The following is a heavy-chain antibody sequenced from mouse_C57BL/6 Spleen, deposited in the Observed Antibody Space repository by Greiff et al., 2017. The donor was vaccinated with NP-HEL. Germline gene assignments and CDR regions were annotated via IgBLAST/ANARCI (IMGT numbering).Heavy chain of an antibody. Sequence: EVNVVESGGDLVKPGGSLKLSCAASGFTFSSYGMSWVRQTPDKRLEWVATISSGGSYTYYPDSVKGRFTISRDNAKNTLYLQMSSLKSEDTAMYYCARHPGSSSYYAMDYWGQGTSVTVSS. J-gene: IGHJ4*01. CDR3: ARHPGSSSYYAMDY. CDR2: ISSGGSYT. V-gene: IGHV5-6*01. D-gene: IGHD1-1*01. CDR1: GFTFSSYG.